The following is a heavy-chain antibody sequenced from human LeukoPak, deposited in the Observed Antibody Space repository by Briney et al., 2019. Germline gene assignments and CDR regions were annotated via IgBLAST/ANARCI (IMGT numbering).Heavy chain of an antibody. CDR2: IYSSGST. Sequence: PSETLSLTCTVSGGSISCYYWSWIRQPAGKGLEWLGRIYSSGSTNYNPSLKSRFAMSVDTSKNQSSLKLSSVTAADTAVYYCARGSSGYYYGWGQGALVTVSS. D-gene: IGHD3-22*01. CDR3: ARGSSGYYYG. CDR1: GGSISCYY. J-gene: IGHJ4*02. V-gene: IGHV4-4*07.